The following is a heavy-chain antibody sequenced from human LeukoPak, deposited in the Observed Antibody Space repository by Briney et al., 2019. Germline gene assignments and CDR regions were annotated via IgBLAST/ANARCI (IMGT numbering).Heavy chain of an antibody. CDR1: GGSIRSYY. CDR2: IYTSEST. Sequence: SETLSLTCTVSGGSIRSYYWNWIRQPAGKGLEWIGRIYTSESTNYNPSLKSRVTISVDTSRNQFSLKLSSVTAADTAVYYCARGLWFGDENPPYFDYWGQGILVTVSS. V-gene: IGHV4-4*07. CDR3: ARGLWFGDENPPYFDY. D-gene: IGHD3-10*01. J-gene: IGHJ4*02.